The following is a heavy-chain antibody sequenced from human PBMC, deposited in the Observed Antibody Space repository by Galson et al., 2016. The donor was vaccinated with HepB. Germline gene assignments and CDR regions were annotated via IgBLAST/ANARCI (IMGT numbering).Heavy chain of an antibody. V-gene: IGHV3-30*04. CDR3: ARARDTNSWLTVAFDY. D-gene: IGHD1-14*01. Sequence: SLRLSCAASGFTFNAYAIHWVRQAPGKGLEWVAVTSNDGRNKYYPGSLKGRFTISRDTSKNTVYLQMSSLTSDDTAVYYCARARDTNSWLTVAFDYWGQGTLVTVSS. J-gene: IGHJ4*02. CDR1: GFTFNAYA. CDR2: TSNDGRNK.